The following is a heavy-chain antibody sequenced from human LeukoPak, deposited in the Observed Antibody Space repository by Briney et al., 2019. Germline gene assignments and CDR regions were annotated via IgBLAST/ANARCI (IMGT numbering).Heavy chain of an antibody. CDR3: ARALSMVRGVRPNWFDP. CDR1: GFTVSSNY. J-gene: IGHJ5*02. D-gene: IGHD3-10*01. V-gene: IGHV3-66*01. CDR2: IYSGGST. Sequence: GGSLRLSCAASGFTVSSNYMSWVRQAPGKGLEWVSVIYSGGSTYYADSVKGRFTISRDNSKNTLYLQMNSLRAEDTAVYYCARALSMVRGVRPNWFDPWGQGTLVTVSS.